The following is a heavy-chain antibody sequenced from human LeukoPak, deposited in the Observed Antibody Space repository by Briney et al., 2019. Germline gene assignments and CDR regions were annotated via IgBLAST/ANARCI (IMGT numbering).Heavy chain of an antibody. CDR3: ASCLGYSSSSCSRFDP. CDR2: ISYDGSNK. V-gene: IGHV3-30-3*01. J-gene: IGHJ5*02. D-gene: IGHD6-6*01. CDR1: GFTFSSYA. Sequence: GGSLRLSCAASGFTFSSYAMHWVRQAPGKGLEWVAVISYDGSNKYYADSVKGRFTISRGNSRNTLYLQMSSLRAEDTAVYYCASCLGYSSSSCSRFDPWGQGTLVTVSS.